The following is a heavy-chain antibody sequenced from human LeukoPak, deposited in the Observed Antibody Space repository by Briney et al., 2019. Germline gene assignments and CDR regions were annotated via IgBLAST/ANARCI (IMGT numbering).Heavy chain of an antibody. CDR2: ISNNGGYT. CDR1: GFIVRSNY. CDR3: AKQLGYCSDGSCYFPY. J-gene: IGHJ4*02. V-gene: IGHV3-23*01. Sequence: PGGSLRLSCAASGFIVRSNYMSWVRQAPGKGLEWVSAISNNGGYTYYADSVQGRFTISRDNSKSTLCLQMNSLRAEDTAVYYCAKQLGYCSDGSCYFPYWGQGTLVTVSS. D-gene: IGHD2-15*01.